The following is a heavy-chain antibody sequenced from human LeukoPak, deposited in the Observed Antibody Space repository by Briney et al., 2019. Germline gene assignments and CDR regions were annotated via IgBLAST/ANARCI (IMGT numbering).Heavy chain of an antibody. CDR3: ARDRSFDWFDFDY. V-gene: IGHV3-11*04. Sequence: KSGGSLRLSCAASGFTFSDYYMSWIRQAPGKGLEWVSYISSSGTTIYYADSVKGRFTISRDNAKNSLYLQMNSLRAEDTAVYYCARDRSFDWFDFDYWGQGTLVTVSS. CDR2: ISSSGTTI. CDR1: GFTFSDYY. J-gene: IGHJ4*02. D-gene: IGHD3-9*01.